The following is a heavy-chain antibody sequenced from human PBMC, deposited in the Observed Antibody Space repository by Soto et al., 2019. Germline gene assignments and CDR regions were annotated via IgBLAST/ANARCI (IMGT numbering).Heavy chain of an antibody. Sequence: ASVKVSCKASGYTFTSYGISWVRQAPGQGLEWMGWISAYNGNTNYAQKLQGRVTMTTDTSTSTAYMELRSLRSDDTAVYYCASTANYYDSSGYYLEAFDIWGQGTVVTVSS. CDR3: ASTANYYDSSGYYLEAFDI. D-gene: IGHD3-22*01. V-gene: IGHV1-18*01. CDR2: ISAYNGNT. J-gene: IGHJ3*02. CDR1: GYTFTSYG.